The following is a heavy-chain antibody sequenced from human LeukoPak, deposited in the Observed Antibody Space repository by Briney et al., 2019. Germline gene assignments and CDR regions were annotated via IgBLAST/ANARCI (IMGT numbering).Heavy chain of an antibody. CDR3: ARGYFAVGAFDI. D-gene: IGHD3-3*01. CDR1: GFTFSSYG. CDR2: ISYDGSNK. V-gene: IGHV3-30*03. Sequence: GGSLRLSCAASGFTFSSYGMHWVRQAPGKGLEWVAVISYDGSNKYYTDSVKARFTISRDNSKNTLYLQLNSLRAEDTAVYYCARGYFAVGAFDIWGQGTMVTVSS. J-gene: IGHJ3*02.